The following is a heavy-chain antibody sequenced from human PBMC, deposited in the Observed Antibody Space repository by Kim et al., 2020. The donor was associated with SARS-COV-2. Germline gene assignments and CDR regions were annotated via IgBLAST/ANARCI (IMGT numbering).Heavy chain of an antibody. D-gene: IGHD2-2*01. Sequence: GRFTISRDNAKNSLYLQMNSLRAEDTALYYCAKDIRGRYCSSTSCHVFDYWGQGTLVTVSS. CDR3: AKDIRGRYCSSTSCHVFDY. J-gene: IGHJ4*02. V-gene: IGHV3-9*01.